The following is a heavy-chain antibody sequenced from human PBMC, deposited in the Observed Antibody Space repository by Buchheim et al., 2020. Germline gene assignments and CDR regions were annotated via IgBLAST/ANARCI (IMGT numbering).Heavy chain of an antibody. CDR2: IYYSGST. D-gene: IGHD2-2*01. V-gene: IGHV4-30-4*01. CDR1: GGSISSGDYY. Sequence: QVQLQESGPGLVKPSQTLSLTCTVSGGSISSGDYYWSWIRQPPGKGLEWIGYIYYSGSTYYNPSVKSRVTISVDTSNNQFSLKLSSVTAADTAVYYCARLDIVVVPAAEVFGGYFDYWGQGTL. CDR3: ARLDIVVVPAAEVFGGYFDY. J-gene: IGHJ4*02.